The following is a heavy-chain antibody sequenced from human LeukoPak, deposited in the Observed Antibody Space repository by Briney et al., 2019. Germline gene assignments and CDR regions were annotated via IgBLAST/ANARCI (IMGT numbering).Heavy chain of an antibody. J-gene: IGHJ4*02. CDR3: ATDRYYYDSSGYLW. D-gene: IGHD3-22*01. Sequence: VASVKVSCKVSGYTLTELSMHWLRQAPGKGLEWMGGFDPEDGETIYAQKFQGRVTMTEDTSTDTAYMELSSLRSEDTAVYYCATDRYYYDSSGYLWWGQGTLVTVSS. V-gene: IGHV1-24*01. CDR1: GYTLTELS. CDR2: FDPEDGET.